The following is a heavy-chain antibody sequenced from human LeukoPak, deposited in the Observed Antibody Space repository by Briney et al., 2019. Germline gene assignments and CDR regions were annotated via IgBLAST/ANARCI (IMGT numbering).Heavy chain of an antibody. J-gene: IGHJ4*02. CDR3: ARARDDYYDSSEDY. D-gene: IGHD3-22*01. CDR1: GGSISSGSYY. CDR2: IYTSGST. Sequence: PSETLSLTRTVSGGSISSGSYYWSWIRQPAGKGLEWIGRIYTSGSTNYNPSLKSRVIISVDTSKNQFSLKLSSVTAADTAVYYCARARDDYYDSSEDYWGQGTLVTVSS. V-gene: IGHV4-61*02.